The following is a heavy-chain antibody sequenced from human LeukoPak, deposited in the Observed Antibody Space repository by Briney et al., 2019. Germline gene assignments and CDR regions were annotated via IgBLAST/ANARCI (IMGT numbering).Heavy chain of an antibody. CDR2: INAGNGNT. D-gene: IGHD2-15*01. J-gene: IGHJ5*02. CDR1: GYTFTSYA. V-gene: IGHV1-3*01. CDR3: ARGGSCSGGSCYGVSGFDP. Sequence: ASVKVSCKASGYTFTSYAIHWVRQAPGQRLEWMGWINAGNGNTKYSQKFQGRVTITRDTSASTAYMELSSLRSEDTAVYYCARGGSCSGGSCYGVSGFDPWGQGTLVTVSS.